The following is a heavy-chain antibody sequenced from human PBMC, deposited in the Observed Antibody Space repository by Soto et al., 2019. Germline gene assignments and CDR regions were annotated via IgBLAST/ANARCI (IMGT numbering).Heavy chain of an antibody. CDR1: GFTFSTYA. CDR3: AKDPGVPSYYYGHGYVTYYDY. D-gene: IGHD3-16*01. J-gene: IGHJ4*02. V-gene: IGHV3-23*01. Sequence: EVQLLESGGGLVQPGGSLKVSCAASGFTFSTYAMSWVRQAPGRGLEWVSTLSGGGMSTYYTDSVKGRFTITRANSKNTLYPQINSLSAEDTAVDYCAKDPGVPSYYYGHGYVTYYDYWGQGTLVTVSS. CDR2: LSGGGMST.